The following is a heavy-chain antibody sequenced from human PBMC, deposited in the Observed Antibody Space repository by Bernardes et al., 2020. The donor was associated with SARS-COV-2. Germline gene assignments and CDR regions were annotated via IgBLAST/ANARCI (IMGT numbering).Heavy chain of an antibody. CDR3: ARRSIVGATKNYDY. CDR1: GGSISSSSYY. Sequence: LSLTCTVSGGSISSSSYYWGWIRQPPGKGLEWIGSIYYSGSTYYNPSLKSRVTISVDTSKNQFSLKLSSVTAADTAVYYCARRSIVGATKNYDYWGQGTLVTVSS. V-gene: IGHV4-39*01. CDR2: IYYSGST. J-gene: IGHJ4*02. D-gene: IGHD1-26*01.